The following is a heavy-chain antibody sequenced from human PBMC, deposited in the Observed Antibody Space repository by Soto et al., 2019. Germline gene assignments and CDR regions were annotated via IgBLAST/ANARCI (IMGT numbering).Heavy chain of an antibody. Sequence: PGGSLRLSCAASGFTVSSNYMSWVRQAPGKGLEWVSVIYSGGSTYYADSVKGRFTISRDNSKNTLYLQMNSLRAEDTAVYYCAGHSSWYRKALDYWGQGTLVTVSS. V-gene: IGHV3-53*01. CDR2: IYSGGST. CDR3: AGHSSWYRKALDY. J-gene: IGHJ4*02. CDR1: GFTVSSNY. D-gene: IGHD6-13*01.